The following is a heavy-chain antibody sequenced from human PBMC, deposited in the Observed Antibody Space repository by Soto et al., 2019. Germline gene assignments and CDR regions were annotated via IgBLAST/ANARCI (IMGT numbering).Heavy chain of an antibody. Sequence: QVQLVESGGGLVKPGGSLRLSCAASGFTFSDYYMSWIRQAPGKGLEWVSYISSSGSTIYYADSVKGRFTISRDNAKNSLYLQMNSRRAADTAVYYCGRARLRSQGNSGWFDPWGQGTLVTVSS. CDR2: ISSSGSTI. V-gene: IGHV3-11*01. CDR1: GFTFSDYY. J-gene: IGHJ5*02. CDR3: GRARLRSQGNSGWFDP. D-gene: IGHD5-12*01.